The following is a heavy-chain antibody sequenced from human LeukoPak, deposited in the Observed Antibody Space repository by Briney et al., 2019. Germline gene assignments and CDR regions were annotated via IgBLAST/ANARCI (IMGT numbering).Heavy chain of an antibody. Sequence: GGSLRLSCAASGFTFSSYAMSWVRQGPGKGLEWVSAISGSGGSTYYADSVKGRFTISRDNSKNTLYLQMNSLTAEDTAIYYCARGLCGGDCYDYWGQGTLVTVSS. V-gene: IGHV3-23*01. CDR1: GFTFSSYA. D-gene: IGHD2-21*01. J-gene: IGHJ4*02. CDR3: ARGLCGGDCYDY. CDR2: ISGSGGST.